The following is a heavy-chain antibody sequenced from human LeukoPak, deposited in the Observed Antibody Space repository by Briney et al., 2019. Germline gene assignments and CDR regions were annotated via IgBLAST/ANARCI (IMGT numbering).Heavy chain of an antibody. CDR3: ASTGVGASSSDFDY. V-gene: IGHV4-59*05. CDR2: IFYRGNT. J-gene: IGHJ4*02. D-gene: IGHD1-26*01. CDR1: GGSISSYY. Sequence: SETLSLTCTVPGGSISSYYWSWIRQPPGKGLEWIGSIFYRGNTYYNPSLKSRITISVDTSKNQFSLKLSSVTAADTAKYYCASTGVGASSSDFDYWGQGTLVTVFS.